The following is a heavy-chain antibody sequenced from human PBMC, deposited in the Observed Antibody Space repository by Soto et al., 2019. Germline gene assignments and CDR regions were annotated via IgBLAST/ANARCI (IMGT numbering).Heavy chain of an antibody. D-gene: IGHD2-15*01. J-gene: IGHJ3*02. V-gene: IGHV1-18*01. CDR2: ISAYNGNT. CDR1: GYTFTSYG. CDR3: ADGYCSGGSCYGGFDI. Sequence: GASVKVSCKASGYTFTSYGISWVRQAPGQGLEWTGWISAYNGNTNYAQKLQGRVTMTTDTSTSTAYMELRSLRSDDTAVYYCADGYCSGGSCYGGFDIWGQGTMVTVSS.